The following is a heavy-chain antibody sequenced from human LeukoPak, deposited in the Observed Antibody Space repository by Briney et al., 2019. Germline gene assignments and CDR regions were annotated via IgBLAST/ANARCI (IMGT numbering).Heavy chain of an antibody. CDR1: GSSFIVYY. CDR3: ATLYGDYVTSEY. D-gene: IGHD4-17*01. V-gene: IGHV1-2*02. CDR2: INPSSGGT. Sequence: ASVKVSCKASGSSFIVYYIPWVRQAPGQGLEWMGWINPSSGGTHYAQKYLGRVTLTRDTSISTAYMELSRLRSDDTAVYYCATLYGDYVTSEYWGLGTLVTVSS. J-gene: IGHJ4*02.